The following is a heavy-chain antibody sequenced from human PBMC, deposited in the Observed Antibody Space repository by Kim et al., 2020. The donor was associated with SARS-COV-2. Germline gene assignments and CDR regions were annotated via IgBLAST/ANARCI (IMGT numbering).Heavy chain of an antibody. Sequence: LSLTCAASGFTFSTYAMNWVRQAPGRGLEWVSTISGIGLSTYYADSVKGRFTISRDNAKNTLYLEMNSLRVEDTAIYYCAKSFWAGTGFDGMDVWGHGTTVIVSS. J-gene: IGHJ6*02. D-gene: IGHD3-9*01. CDR2: ISGIGLST. CDR1: GFTFSTYA. CDR3: AKSFWAGTGFDGMDV. V-gene: IGHV3-23*01.